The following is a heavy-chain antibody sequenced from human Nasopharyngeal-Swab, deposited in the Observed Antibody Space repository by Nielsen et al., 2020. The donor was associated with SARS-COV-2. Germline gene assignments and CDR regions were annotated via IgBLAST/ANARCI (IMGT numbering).Heavy chain of an antibody. Sequence: SETLSLTCTVSGGSISSSSYYWGWIRQPPGKGLEWIGSIYYSGSTYYNPSLKSRVTISVDTSKNQFSLKLSSVTAADTAVYYCALTAPYYCDSSGYYDYWGQGTLVTVSS. CDR3: ALTAPYYCDSSGYYDY. V-gene: IGHV4-39*01. CDR1: GGSISSSSYY. D-gene: IGHD3-22*01. CDR2: IYYSGST. J-gene: IGHJ4*02.